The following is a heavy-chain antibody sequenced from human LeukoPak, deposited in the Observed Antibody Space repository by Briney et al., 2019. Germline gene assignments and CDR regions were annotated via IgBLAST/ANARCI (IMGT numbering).Heavy chain of an antibody. Sequence: PGGSLRLSCAASGFTFSSYGMHWVRQAPGKGLEWVAVISYDGSNKYYADSVKGRFTISRDNSKNTLYLQMNGLRAEDTAVYYCASPARWIQLWYSFDYWGQGTLVTVSS. J-gene: IGHJ4*02. CDR1: GFTFSSYG. CDR2: ISYDGSNK. V-gene: IGHV3-30*03. D-gene: IGHD5-18*01. CDR3: ASPARWIQLWYSFDY.